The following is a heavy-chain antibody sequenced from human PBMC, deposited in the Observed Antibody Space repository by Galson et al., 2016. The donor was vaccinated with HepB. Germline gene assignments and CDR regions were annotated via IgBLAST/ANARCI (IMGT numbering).Heavy chain of an antibody. CDR3: ARDLRGIAATGTSNF. J-gene: IGHJ4*02. V-gene: IGHV1-2*02. Sequence: SVKVSCKASGYTFTDYYMHWVRQAPGQGLEWMGWINPNSGDTNYAQKFQGRVTMTRDTSISTAYIDLSRLRSDDTAIYYCARDLRGIAATGTSNFWGQGTLVTVSS. D-gene: IGHD6-13*01. CDR1: GYTFTDYY. CDR2: INPNSGDT.